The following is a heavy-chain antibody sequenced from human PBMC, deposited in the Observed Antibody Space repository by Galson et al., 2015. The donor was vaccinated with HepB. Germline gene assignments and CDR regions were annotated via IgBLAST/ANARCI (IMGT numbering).Heavy chain of an antibody. CDR3: ARDLTGYSSTWRRYWFFDL. Sequence: SLRLSCAASGFTFSSYSMNWVRQAPGKGLEWVSFISSSSTTIYYADSVKGRFTISRDDAKNSLYLQMNSLRAEDTAVHYCARDLTGYSSTWRRYWFFDLWGQGSLVTVSS. V-gene: IGHV3-48*04. CDR1: GFTFSSYS. CDR2: ISSSSTTI. J-gene: IGHJ2*01. D-gene: IGHD6-13*01.